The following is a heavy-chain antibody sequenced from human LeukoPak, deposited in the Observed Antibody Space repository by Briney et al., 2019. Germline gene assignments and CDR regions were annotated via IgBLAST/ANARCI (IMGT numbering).Heavy chain of an antibody. J-gene: IGHJ4*02. CDR1: GFTFSSYG. V-gene: IGHV3-30*18. Sequence: GGSLRLSCAASGFTFSSYGMHWVRQAPGKGLEWVAVISYDGSNKYYADSVKGRFTISRDNSKNTLYLQMNSLRAEDTAVYYCAKDRFYGEYWGQGTLVTVSS. CDR3: AKDRFYGEY. D-gene: IGHD4-17*01. CDR2: ISYDGSNK.